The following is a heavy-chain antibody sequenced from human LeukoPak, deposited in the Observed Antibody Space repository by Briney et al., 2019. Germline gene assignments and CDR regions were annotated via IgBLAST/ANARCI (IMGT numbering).Heavy chain of an antibody. D-gene: IGHD6-19*01. V-gene: IGHV1-24*01. CDR3: ATDPGIAVAGSPPRYYYYYGMDV. J-gene: IGHJ6*02. Sequence: ASVKVSCKVSGYTLTELSMHWVRQAPGKGLEWMGGFDPEDGETIYAQKFQGRVTMTEDTSTDTAYMELSSLRSEDTAVYYCATDPGIAVAGSPPRYYYYYGMDVWGQGTTVTVSS. CDR2: FDPEDGET. CDR1: GYTLTELS.